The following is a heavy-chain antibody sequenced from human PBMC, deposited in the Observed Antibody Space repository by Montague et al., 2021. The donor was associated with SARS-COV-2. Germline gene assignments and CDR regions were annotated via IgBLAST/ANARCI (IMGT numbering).Heavy chain of an antibody. J-gene: IGHJ6*04. CDR2: IHHGGST. Sequence: SETLSLTCAVPGGSFSTYSWNWIRQPPGKGLEWIGEIHHGGSTNYNPSLKSRVTISADTSKNQFSLTLTSVAAADTAVYYCARLGDGVVPSPILGVGPYYSTYELDVWGKGTTVTVSS. V-gene: IGHV4-34*01. CDR1: GGSFSTYS. D-gene: IGHD2-2*02. CDR3: ARLGDGVVPSPILGVGPYYSTYELDV.